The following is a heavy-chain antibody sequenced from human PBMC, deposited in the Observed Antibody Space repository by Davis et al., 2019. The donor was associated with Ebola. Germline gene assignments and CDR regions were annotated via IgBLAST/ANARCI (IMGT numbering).Heavy chain of an antibody. V-gene: IGHV4-59*08. CDR3: AKLSRAVSSITYHYLDY. J-gene: IGHJ4*02. Sequence: SETLSLTCTVSGDSITIDYWSWFRQPPGKGLEFLAYINYRGDTNYNPSLKSRVTISVDTSKNQFSLKLNSVTAADTAVYYCAKLSRAVSSITYHYLDYWGQGALVTVSP. D-gene: IGHD5/OR15-5a*01. CDR2: INYRGDT. CDR1: GDSITIDY.